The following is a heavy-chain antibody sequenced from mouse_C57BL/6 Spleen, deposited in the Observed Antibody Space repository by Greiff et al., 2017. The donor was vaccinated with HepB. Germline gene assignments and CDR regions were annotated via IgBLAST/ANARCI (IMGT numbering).Heavy chain of an antibody. J-gene: IGHJ4*01. CDR1: GFNIKDYY. V-gene: IGHV14-2*01. D-gene: IGHD1-3*01. CDR3: ASIWDNFRYAMDY. Sequence: EVQLQQSGAELVKPGASVKLSCTASGFNIKDYYMHWVKQRTEKGLEWIGRIDPEDGETKYAPKFQGKATITADSSTNTAYLQLSSLTSENTAVYYCASIWDNFRYAMDYWGQGTSVTVSA. CDR2: IDPEDGET.